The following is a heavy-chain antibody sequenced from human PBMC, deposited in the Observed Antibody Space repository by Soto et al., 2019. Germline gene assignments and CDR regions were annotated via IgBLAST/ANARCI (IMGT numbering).Heavy chain of an antibody. Sequence: GGSLRLSCAASGFTFSSYSMNWVRQAPGKGLEWVSYISSSSSTIYYADSVKGRFTISRDNAKNSLYLHMNSLRDEDTAVYYCARCYVDTAMPFDYWGQGTLVTVSS. CDR1: GFTFSSYS. J-gene: IGHJ4*02. V-gene: IGHV3-48*02. CDR2: ISSSSSTI. CDR3: ARCYVDTAMPFDY. D-gene: IGHD5-18*01.